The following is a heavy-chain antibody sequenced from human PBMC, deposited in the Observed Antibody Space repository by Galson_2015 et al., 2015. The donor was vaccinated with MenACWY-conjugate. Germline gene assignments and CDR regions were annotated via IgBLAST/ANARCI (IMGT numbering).Heavy chain of an antibody. CDR3: TTRKPDSRGGLLIHVYMDV. V-gene: IGHV3-15*01. CDR1: AFTFSNAY. J-gene: IGHJ6*03. Sequence: SLRLSCAGSAFTFSNAYMSWVRQAPGKGLEWVGRIKSQTDGGKIDYAAPVKGRFTISRDDSKNTLYLQMNSLKIEDTAVYYCTTRKPDSRGGLLIHVYMDVWGMGTRSPSP. D-gene: IGHD2-15*01. CDR2: IKSQTDGGKI.